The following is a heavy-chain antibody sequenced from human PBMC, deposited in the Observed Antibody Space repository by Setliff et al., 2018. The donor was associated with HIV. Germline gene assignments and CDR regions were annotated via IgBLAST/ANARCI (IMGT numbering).Heavy chain of an antibody. CDR3: ARDLGGEHDYADPAYMDV. D-gene: IGHD4-17*01. J-gene: IGHJ6*03. V-gene: IGHV1-18*01. CDR1: GYTFSSYG. CDR2: INGFNGKI. Sequence: ASVKVSCKASGYTFSSYGISWVRQAPGQGLEWMGWINGFNGKINYAENFQGRVTLTTDSSAGTAHMELWILTSDDTAVYYCARDLGGEHDYADPAYMDVWGKGTTVTVS.